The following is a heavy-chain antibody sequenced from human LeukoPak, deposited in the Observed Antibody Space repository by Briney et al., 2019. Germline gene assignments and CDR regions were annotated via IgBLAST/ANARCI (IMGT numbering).Heavy chain of an antibody. D-gene: IGHD6-6*01. Sequence: LWASVKVSCKASGYTFTSYDINWARQATGQGLEWMGWMNPNNGNTGYAQKFQGRVTITRNTSISTAYMELSSLRSEDTAVYYCARNRPRASRALAQNWFDPWGQGTLVTVSS. CDR2: MNPNNGNT. CDR3: ARNRPRASRALAQNWFDP. V-gene: IGHV1-8*03. J-gene: IGHJ5*02. CDR1: GYTFTSYD.